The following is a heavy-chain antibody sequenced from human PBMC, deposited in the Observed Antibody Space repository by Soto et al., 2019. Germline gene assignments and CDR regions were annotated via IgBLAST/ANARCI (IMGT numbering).Heavy chain of an antibody. V-gene: IGHV3-21*01. CDR1: GFTFSSYS. D-gene: IGHD2-2*01. J-gene: IGHJ4*02. Sequence: EVQLVESGGGLVQPGGSLRLSCSASGFTFSSYSMNWVRQAPGKGLEWVSSISSSSTYIYYADSVKGRFTISRDNAKNSLYLQMNSLRAEDTAVYYCARDSCSSTSCYDYWGQGTLVTVSS. CDR3: ARDSCSSTSCYDY. CDR2: ISSSSTYI.